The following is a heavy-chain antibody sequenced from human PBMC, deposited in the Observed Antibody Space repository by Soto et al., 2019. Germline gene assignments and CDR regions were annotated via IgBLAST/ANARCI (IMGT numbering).Heavy chain of an antibody. Sequence: GASVQVSCKASGYTFTGYYMHWVRQAPGQGLEWMGWINPNSGGTNYAQKFQGWVTMTRDTSISTAYMELSRLRSDDTAVYYCARDSRRITIFGVVIYYYYGMDVWGQGTTVTVSS. V-gene: IGHV1-2*04. J-gene: IGHJ6*02. CDR1: GYTFTGYY. CDR2: INPNSGGT. CDR3: ARDSRRITIFGVVIYYYYGMDV. D-gene: IGHD3-3*01.